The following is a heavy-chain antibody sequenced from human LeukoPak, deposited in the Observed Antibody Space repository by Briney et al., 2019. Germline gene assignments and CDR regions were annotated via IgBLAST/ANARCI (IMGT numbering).Heavy chain of an antibody. V-gene: IGHV4-59*08. D-gene: IGHD6-6*01. CDR2: IYYSGST. J-gene: IGHJ4*02. Sequence: SETLSLTCTVSGGSISGYYWSWIRQPPGKGLEWIGYIYYSGSTNYNPSLKSRVTISVDTSKSQFSLKLSSVTAADTAVYYCARSAGSSGVQFDYWGQGTLVTVSS. CDR1: GGSISGYY. CDR3: ARSAGSSGVQFDY.